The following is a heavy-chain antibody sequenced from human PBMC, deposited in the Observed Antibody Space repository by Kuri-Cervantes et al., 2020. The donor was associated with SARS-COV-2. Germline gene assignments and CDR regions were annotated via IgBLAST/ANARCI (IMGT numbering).Heavy chain of an antibody. J-gene: IGHJ4*02. CDR1: GFTFHDYG. V-gene: IGHV3-7*01. CDR2: IKPEEGEK. D-gene: IGHD3-10*01. CDR3: ASLDHGLGSYYHTFPHDY. Sequence: GGSLRLSCAASGFTFHDYGMSWVRQAPGKGLEWVAAIKPEEGEKHYVDSVRGRFTISRDDAKNSLYLQMNSLRAEDTAVYYCASLDHGLGSYYHTFPHDYWGLGTQVTVSS.